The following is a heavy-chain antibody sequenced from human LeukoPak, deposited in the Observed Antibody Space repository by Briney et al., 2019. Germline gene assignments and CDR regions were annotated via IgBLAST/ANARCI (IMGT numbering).Heavy chain of an antibody. CDR2: ISWNSGSI. CDR3: GKDLRPPPKYFQH. V-gene: IGHV3-9*01. CDR1: GFTFDDYA. J-gene: IGHJ1*01. Sequence: GGSLRLSCAASGFTFDDYAMHWVRQAPGKGLEWVSGISWNSGSIGYADSVKGRFTISRDNAKNSLYLQMNSLRAEDTALYYCGKDLRPPPKYFQHWGQGTLVTVSS.